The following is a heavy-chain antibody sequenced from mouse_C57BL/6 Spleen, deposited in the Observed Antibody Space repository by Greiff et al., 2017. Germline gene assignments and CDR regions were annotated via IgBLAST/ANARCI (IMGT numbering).Heavy chain of an antibody. J-gene: IGHJ1*03. CDR3: ARREPRGYVDV. V-gene: IGHV5-6*02. Sequence: EVMLVESGGDLVKPGGSLKLSCAASGFTFSSYGMSWVRQTPDKRLEWVATISSGGSYTYYPDSVKGRFTISRDNAKNTLYLQMSSLESEDTAMDYCARREPRGYVDVWGTGTTVTVSA. CDR2: ISSGGSYT. CDR1: GFTFSSYG.